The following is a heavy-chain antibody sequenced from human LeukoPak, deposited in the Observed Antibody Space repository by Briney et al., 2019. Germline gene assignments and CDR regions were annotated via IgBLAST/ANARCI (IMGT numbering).Heavy chain of an antibody. J-gene: IGHJ6*03. V-gene: IGHV1-24*01. CDR3: ATDGGGSYGAGYYYYYMDV. CDR1: GYTLTELS. CDR2: FDPEDGET. Sequence: ASVKVSCKVSGYTLTELSMHWVRQAPGKGLEWMGGFDPEDGETIYAQKFQGRVTMTEDTSTDTAYMELSSLRSEDTAVYYCATDGGGSYGAGYYYYYMDVWGKGTTVTISS. D-gene: IGHD1-26*01.